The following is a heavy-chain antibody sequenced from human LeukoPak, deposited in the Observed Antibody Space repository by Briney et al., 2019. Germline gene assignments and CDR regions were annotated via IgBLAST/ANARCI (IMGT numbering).Heavy chain of an antibody. CDR3: ARETYYYGSGSYRRFDP. J-gene: IGHJ5*02. Sequence: KPSETLSLTCTVSGGSISSSSYYWGWIRQPPGKGLEWIGSIYYSGSTYYNPSLKSRVTISVDTSKNQFSLKLSSVTAADTAVYYCARETYYYGSGSYRRFDPWGQGTLVTVSS. V-gene: IGHV4-39*07. D-gene: IGHD3-10*01. CDR2: IYYSGST. CDR1: GGSISSSSYY.